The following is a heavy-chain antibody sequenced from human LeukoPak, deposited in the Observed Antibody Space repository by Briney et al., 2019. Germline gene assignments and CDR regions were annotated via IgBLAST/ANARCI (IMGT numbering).Heavy chain of an antibody. J-gene: IGHJ4*02. CDR1: GYSFTGYW. D-gene: IGHD4-17*01. CDR3: ASSAYGDQEYYFDY. CDR2: IYPGDSDT. V-gene: IGHV5-51*01. Sequence: GESLKISCKGSGYSFTGYWIGWVRRMPGKGLERMGIIYPGDSDTKHSPSFQGQVTISADKSISTAYLQWSSLKASDTAMYYCASSAYGDQEYYFDYWGQGTLVTVSS.